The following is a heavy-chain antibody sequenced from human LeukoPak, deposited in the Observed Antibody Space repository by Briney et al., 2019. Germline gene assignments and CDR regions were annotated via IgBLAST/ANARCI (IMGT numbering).Heavy chain of an antibody. D-gene: IGHD3-22*01. V-gene: IGHV4-38-2*02. CDR2: IYHSGST. CDR1: GYSISSGYY. Sequence: SETLSLTCTVSGYSISSGYYWGWIRQPPGKGLEWIGSIYHSGSTYYNPSLKSRVTISVGTSKNQFSLKLSSVTAADTAVYYCARDGRNLIVVIWGQGTLVTVSS. CDR3: ARDGRNLIVVI. J-gene: IGHJ4*02.